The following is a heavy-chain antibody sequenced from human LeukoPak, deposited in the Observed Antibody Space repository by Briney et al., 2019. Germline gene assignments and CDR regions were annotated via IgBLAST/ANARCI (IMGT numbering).Heavy chain of an antibody. V-gene: IGHV5-51*01. CDR2: IYPCDSDT. D-gene: IGHD6-19*01. J-gene: IGHJ5*02. Sequence: GASLNICFAGAGSSFTSYWIGWVRPPPGKVLELMGIIYPCDSDTRYSPSFQGQVTISADKSISTAYLQWSSLKASDTAMYYCARLLGAVAGWFDPCGQGTLVTVSS. CDR1: GSSFTSYW. CDR3: ARLLGAVAGWFDP.